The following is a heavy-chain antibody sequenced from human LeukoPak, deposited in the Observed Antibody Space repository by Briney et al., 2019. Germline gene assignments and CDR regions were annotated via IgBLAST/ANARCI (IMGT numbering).Heavy chain of an antibody. CDR1: GFTFSNAW. V-gene: IGHV3-15*01. CDR2: IKSKTDGGTT. Sequence: GGSLRLSCAASGFTFSNAWMSWVRQAPGKGLEWVGRIKSKTDGGTTDYAAPVKGRITISRDDSKNTLYLQMNSLKTEDTAVYYCTTQYSSGWYWWYYFDYWGQGTLVTVSS. CDR3: TTQYSSGWYWWYYFDY. J-gene: IGHJ4*02. D-gene: IGHD6-19*01.